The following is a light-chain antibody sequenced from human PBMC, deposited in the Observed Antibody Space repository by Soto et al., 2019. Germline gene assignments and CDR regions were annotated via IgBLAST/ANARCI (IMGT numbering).Light chain of an antibody. V-gene: IGKV3-15*01. CDR3: QQHHNWPWT. J-gene: IGKJ1*01. CDR2: GAS. CDR1: QSVSRS. Sequence: EIVMTQSPATLSVSPGESATLSCRASQSVSRSLAWYQQKPGQAPRLLMYGASTRATGIPARFSGSGSGTEFTLTISSLQSEDFAVYYCQQHHNWPWTFGQGTKVEFK.